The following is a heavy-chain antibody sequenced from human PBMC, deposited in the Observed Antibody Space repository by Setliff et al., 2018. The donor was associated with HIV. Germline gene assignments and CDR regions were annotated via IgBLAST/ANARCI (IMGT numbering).Heavy chain of an antibody. J-gene: IGHJ3*02. V-gene: IGHV1-69*10. CDR3: AGPRGDEAFDI. D-gene: IGHD3-10*01. Sequence: ASVKVSCKASGGTFSSYAISWVRQAPGQGLEWMGGIIPILGIANYAQKFQGRVTITADKSTSTAYMELSSLRSEDTAVYYCAGPRGDEAFDIWGQGTMVTVSS. CDR2: IIPILGIA. CDR1: GGTFSSYA.